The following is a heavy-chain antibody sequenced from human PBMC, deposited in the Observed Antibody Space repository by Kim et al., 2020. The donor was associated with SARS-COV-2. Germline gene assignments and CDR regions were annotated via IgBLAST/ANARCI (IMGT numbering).Heavy chain of an antibody. Sequence: ASVKVSCKASGYTFTGYYMHWVRQAPGQGLEWLGRINPNSGGTNYAQKFQGRVTMTRDTSISTAYMELSRLRSDDTAVYYCAREQQLANWFDPWGQGTLVTVSS. CDR3: AREQQLANWFDP. D-gene: IGHD6-13*01. CDR2: INPNSGGT. CDR1: GYTFTGYY. V-gene: IGHV1-2*06. J-gene: IGHJ5*02.